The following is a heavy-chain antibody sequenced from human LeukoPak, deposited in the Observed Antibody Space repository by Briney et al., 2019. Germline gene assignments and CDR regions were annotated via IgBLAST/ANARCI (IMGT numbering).Heavy chain of an antibody. CDR2: ISWDGGST. CDR3: AKGGGYNH. Sequence: GGSLRLSCAASGFTFSSYAMHWVRQAPGKGLEWVSLISWDGGSTYYADSVKGRFTIPRDNSKNSLYLQMNSLRTEDTALYYCAKGGGYNHWGQGTLVTVSS. D-gene: IGHD5-24*01. J-gene: IGHJ5*02. CDR1: GFTFSSYA. V-gene: IGHV3-43*01.